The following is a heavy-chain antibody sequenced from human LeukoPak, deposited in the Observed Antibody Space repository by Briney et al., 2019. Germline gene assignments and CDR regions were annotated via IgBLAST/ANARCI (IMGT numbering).Heavy chain of an antibody. V-gene: IGHV1-3*01. CDR3: ARTTYYDILTGYYTPPLDY. D-gene: IGHD3-9*01. J-gene: IGHJ4*02. Sequence: ASVKGSCKASGYTFTSYAMHWVRQAPGQRLEWMGWINAGNGNTKYSQKFQGRVTITRDTSASTAYMELSSLRSEDTAVYYCARTTYYDILTGYYTPPLDYWGQGTLVTVSS. CDR1: GYTFTSYA. CDR2: INAGNGNT.